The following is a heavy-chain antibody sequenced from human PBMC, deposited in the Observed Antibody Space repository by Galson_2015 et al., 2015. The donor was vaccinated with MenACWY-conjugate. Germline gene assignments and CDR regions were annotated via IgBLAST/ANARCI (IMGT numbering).Heavy chain of an antibody. CDR2: VIPVFETT. CDR3: VRESLSIVTTDHHYYMDV. J-gene: IGHJ6*03. CDR1: RGTLRRFA. D-gene: IGHD2-21*01. V-gene: IGHV1-69*13. Sequence: SVKVSCKAPRGTLRRFAISWVRQAPGQGLEWMGGVIPVFETTTYAPKFQGRVSITADESTSMAYMEMRSLRADDTAMYYCVRESLSIVTTDHHYYMDVWGTGTTVTVSS.